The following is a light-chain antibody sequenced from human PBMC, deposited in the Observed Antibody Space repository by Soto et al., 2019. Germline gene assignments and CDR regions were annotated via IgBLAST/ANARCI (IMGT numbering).Light chain of an antibody. CDR1: SSNIGAGRD. V-gene: IGLV1-40*01. CDR2: DSN. CDR3: QSYGTSLSGLYV. Sequence: QSVLTQPPSVSRAPGQRVTISCTGSSSNIGAGRDVHWYRQLPGAAPKFLISDSNHRPSGVPDRFSVSKSGASASLAITGLRAEDEGDYFCQSYGTSLSGLYVFGTGTKVTVL. J-gene: IGLJ1*01.